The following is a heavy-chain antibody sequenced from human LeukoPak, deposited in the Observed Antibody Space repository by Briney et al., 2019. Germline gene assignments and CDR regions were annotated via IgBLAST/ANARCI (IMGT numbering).Heavy chain of an antibody. V-gene: IGHV1-18*01. CDR1: GYTFTSYG. J-gene: IGHJ5*02. CDR2: ISAYNGNT. D-gene: IGHD6-13*01. CDR3: ARERYSSSWYPDAEWFDP. Sequence: ASVTVSCKASGYTFTSYGISWVRQAPGQGLEWMGWISAYNGNTNYAQKLQGRVTMTTDTSTSTAYMELRSLRSDDTAVYYCARERYSSSWYPDAEWFDPWGQGTLVTVSS.